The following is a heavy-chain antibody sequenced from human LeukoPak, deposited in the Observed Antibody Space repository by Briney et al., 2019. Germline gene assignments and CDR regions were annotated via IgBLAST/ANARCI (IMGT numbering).Heavy chain of an antibody. CDR2: IKSKTDGGTT. V-gene: IGHV3-15*01. CDR3: SAENGGPAAMWYYYYYMDV. Sequence: GGSLRLSCAASGFTFSNAWMRWVRQAPGKGLEWVGRIKSKTDGGTTDYAAPVKGRFTISRDDSKNTLYLQMNSLKTEDTAVYYCSAENGGPAAMWYYYYYMDVWGKGTTVTVSS. D-gene: IGHD2-2*01. J-gene: IGHJ6*03. CDR1: GFTFSNAW.